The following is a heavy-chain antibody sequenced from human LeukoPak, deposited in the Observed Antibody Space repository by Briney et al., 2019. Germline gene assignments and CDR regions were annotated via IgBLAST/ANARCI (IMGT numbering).Heavy chain of an antibody. CDR2: IYYSGST. CDR3: AREVDYDFWSGYSPYFDY. D-gene: IGHD3-3*01. J-gene: IGHJ4*02. Sequence: SETLSLTCTVSGGSISGYYWSWIRQPPGKGLESIGFIYYSGSTTYNPSLKSRVTISVDTSKNQFSLKLSSVTAADTAVYYCAREVDYDFWSGYSPYFDYWGQGTLVTVSS. V-gene: IGHV4-59*12. CDR1: GGSISGYY.